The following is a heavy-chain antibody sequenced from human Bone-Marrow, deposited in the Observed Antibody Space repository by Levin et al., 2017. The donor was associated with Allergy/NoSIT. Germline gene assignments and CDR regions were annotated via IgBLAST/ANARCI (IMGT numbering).Heavy chain of an antibody. D-gene: IGHD3-16*02. J-gene: IGHJ4*02. CDR2: IFSNDEK. V-gene: IGHV2-26*01. Sequence: ESGPTLVKPTETLTLTCTVSGFSLSNARMGVSWIRQPPGKALEWLAHIFSNDEKSYSTSLKSRLTISKDTSKSQVVLTMTNMDPVDTATYYCARIPLADYVWGRYRTSDYWGQGTLVTVSS. CDR3: ARIPLADYVWGRYRTSDY. CDR1: GFSLSNARMG.